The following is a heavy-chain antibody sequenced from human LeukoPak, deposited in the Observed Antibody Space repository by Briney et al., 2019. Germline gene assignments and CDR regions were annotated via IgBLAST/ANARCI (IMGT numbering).Heavy chain of an antibody. CDR3: ARLNGPYVLRFLEWLLYEEENYFDY. D-gene: IGHD3-3*01. CDR2: INHSGST. J-gene: IGHJ4*02. CDR1: GGSFSGYY. V-gene: IGHV4-34*01. Sequence: SETLSLTCAVYGGSFSGYYWSWIRQPPGKGLEWIGEINHSGSTNYNPSLKSRVTISVDTSKNQFSLKLSSVTAADTAVYYCARLNGPYVLRFLEWLLYEEENYFDYWGQGTLVTVSS.